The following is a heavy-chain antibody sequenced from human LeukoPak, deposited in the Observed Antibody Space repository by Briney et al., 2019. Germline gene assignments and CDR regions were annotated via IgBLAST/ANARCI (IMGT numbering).Heavy chain of an antibody. CDR3: ATDGAGFDT. J-gene: IGHJ5*02. CDR2: INIGGTNT. CDR1: GLTFSDYY. Sequence: KPGGSLRLSCAASGLTFSDYYMSWIRQAPGKGLEWLSYINIGGTNTHYADSVKGRFTISRDNAKKSLYLGMTNLRAEDTAVYYCATDGAGFDTWGQGVLVTVSS. V-gene: IGHV3-11*01.